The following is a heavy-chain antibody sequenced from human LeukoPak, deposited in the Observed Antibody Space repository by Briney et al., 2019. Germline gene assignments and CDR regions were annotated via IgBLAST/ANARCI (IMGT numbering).Heavy chain of an antibody. CDR3: ARGGKATVVTM. Sequence: SETLSLTCSVSGGSNSGYYWSWIRQPAGKGLEWIGRIYSSGSTNYNPSLKSRVSMSVDTSKNQFSLKLTSVTAADTAVYYCARGGKATVVTMWGQGILVTVSS. J-gene: IGHJ4*02. D-gene: IGHD4-23*01. V-gene: IGHV4-4*07. CDR2: IYSSGST. CDR1: GGSNSGYY.